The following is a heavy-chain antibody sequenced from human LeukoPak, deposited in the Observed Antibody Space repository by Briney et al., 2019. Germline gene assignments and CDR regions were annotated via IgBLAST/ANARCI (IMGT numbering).Heavy chain of an antibody. CDR1: GYTLTELS. V-gene: IGHV1-24*01. D-gene: IGHD3-22*01. CDR3: ATGTKIVVVPDY. CDR2: FDPEDGET. Sequence: GASVKVSCKVSGYTLTELSMHWMRQAPGKGLEWMGGFDPEDGETIYAQKFQGRVTMTEDTSTDTAYMELSSLRSEDTAVYYCATGTKIVVVPDYWGQGTLVTVSS. J-gene: IGHJ4*02.